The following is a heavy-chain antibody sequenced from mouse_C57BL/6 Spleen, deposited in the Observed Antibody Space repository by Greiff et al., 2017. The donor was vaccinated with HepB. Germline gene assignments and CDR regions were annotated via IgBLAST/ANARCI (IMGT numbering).Heavy chain of an antibody. CDR1: GFTFSDYG. CDR3: ARIEAYYYGSSYGYYAMDY. V-gene: IGHV5-17*01. D-gene: IGHD1-1*01. J-gene: IGHJ4*01. Sequence: EVQLVESGGGLVKPGGSLKLSCAASGFTFSDYGMHWVRQAPEKGLEWVAYISSGSSTIYYADTVKGRFTISRDNAKNTLFLQMTSLRSEDTAMYYCARIEAYYYGSSYGYYAMDYWGQGTSVTVSS. CDR2: ISSGSSTI.